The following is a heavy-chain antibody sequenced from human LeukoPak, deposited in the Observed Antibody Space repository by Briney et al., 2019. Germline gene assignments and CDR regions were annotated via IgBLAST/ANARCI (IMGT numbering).Heavy chain of an antibody. CDR1: GYTFSSYG. Sequence: ASVKVSCKASGYTFSSYGISWVRQAPGQGLEWMGWISAYSGNTHYAQKFQGRVTMTTDTSTTTAYMELRGLRSDDTAVYYCARAEKPNWGNYYCYCMDVWGKGTMVTVSS. D-gene: IGHD7-27*01. V-gene: IGHV1-18*01. CDR3: ARAEKPNWGNYYCYCMDV. J-gene: IGHJ6*03. CDR2: ISAYSGNT.